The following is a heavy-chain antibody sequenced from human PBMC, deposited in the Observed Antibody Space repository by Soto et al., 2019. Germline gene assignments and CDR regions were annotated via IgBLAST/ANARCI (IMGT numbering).Heavy chain of an antibody. D-gene: IGHD3-22*01. CDR2: IYYSGST. J-gene: IGHJ6*02. V-gene: IGHV4-31*02. CDR3: ARDGSGYYLYADSDYYYGMDV. Sequence: PSETLSLTCTVSGGSISSGGYYWSWIRQHPGKGLEWIGYIYYSGSTYYIPSLKSRVTISVDTSKNQFSLKLSSVTAADTAVYYCARDGSGYYLYADSDYYYGMDVWGQGTSVTVSS. CDR1: GGSISSGGYY.